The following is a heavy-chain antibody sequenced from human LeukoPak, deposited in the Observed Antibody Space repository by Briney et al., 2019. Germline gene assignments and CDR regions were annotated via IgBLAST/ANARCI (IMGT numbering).Heavy chain of an antibody. CDR3: ARDLSGVTGYTYGRGIDY. CDR1: GFTFSSYW. Sequence: PGRSLRLSCAASGFTFSSYWMSWVRQAPGKGLEWVANVKKDGSEKYYVDSVKGRFTISRDNAKTSLYLQMNSLRAEDTAVYYCARDLSGVTGYTYGRGIDYWGQGTLVTVS. D-gene: IGHD5-18*01. J-gene: IGHJ4*02. CDR2: VKKDGSEK. V-gene: IGHV3-7*01.